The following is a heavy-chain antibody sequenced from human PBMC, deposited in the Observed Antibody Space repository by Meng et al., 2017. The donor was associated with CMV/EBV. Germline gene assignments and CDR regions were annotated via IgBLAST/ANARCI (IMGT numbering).Heavy chain of an antibody. CDR2: IYHSGST. V-gene: IGHV4-38-2*02. Sequence: GSLRFSCTVSGYSISSGYYWGWIRQPPGKGLEWIGSIYHSGSTYYNPSLKSRVTISVDTSKNQFSLKLSSVTAADTAVYYCARSGRSSSSGRSFLDYWGQGTLVTVSP. D-gene: IGHD6-6*01. CDR3: ARSGRSSSSGRSFLDY. J-gene: IGHJ4*02. CDR1: GYSISSGYY.